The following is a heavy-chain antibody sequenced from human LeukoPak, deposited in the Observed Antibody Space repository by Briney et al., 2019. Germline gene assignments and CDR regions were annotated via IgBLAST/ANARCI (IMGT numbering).Heavy chain of an antibody. CDR3: ARDFRGYCSGGSCYTSLDY. D-gene: IGHD2-15*01. CDR2: INPNSGGT. CDR1: GYTFTGYY. V-gene: IGHV1-2*06. J-gene: IGHJ4*02. Sequence: ASVKVSCKASGYTFTGYYMYWVRQAPGQGLEWMGRINPNSGGTNYAQKFQGRVTMTRDTSISTAYMELSRLGSDDMAVYYCARDFRGYCSGGSCYTSLDYWGQGTLVTVSS.